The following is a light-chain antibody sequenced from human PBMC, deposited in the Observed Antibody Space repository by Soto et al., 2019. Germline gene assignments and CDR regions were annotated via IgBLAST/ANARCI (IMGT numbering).Light chain of an antibody. Sequence: EIVMTQSPATLSVSPGERGTLSCRASQSVSSNLAWYQQKPGQAPRLLIYGASTRATGIPARFSGSRSGTEVTLTISSLQSEDLAVYYCQQYNNWPWTFRQGSKVEI. CDR2: GAS. CDR1: QSVSSN. CDR3: QQYNNWPWT. J-gene: IGKJ1*01. V-gene: IGKV3-15*01.